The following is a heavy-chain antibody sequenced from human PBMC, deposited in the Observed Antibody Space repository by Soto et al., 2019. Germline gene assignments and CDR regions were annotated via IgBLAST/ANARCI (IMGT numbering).Heavy chain of an antibody. D-gene: IGHD2-2*01. CDR3: AKDCSSTSCFGSY. Sequence: GGSLRLSCAASGFTFSSYAMSWVRQAPGKGLEWVSAISGSGGSTYYADSVKGRFTISRDNSKNTLYLQMSSLRAEDTAVYYCAKDCSSTSCFGSYWGQGTLVTVSS. J-gene: IGHJ4*02. CDR1: GFTFSSYA. CDR2: ISGSGGST. V-gene: IGHV3-23*01.